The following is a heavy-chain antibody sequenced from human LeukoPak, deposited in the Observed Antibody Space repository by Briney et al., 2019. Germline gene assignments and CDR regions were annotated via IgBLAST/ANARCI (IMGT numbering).Heavy chain of an antibody. Sequence: PGGSLRLSCAGSRFTFSNYAMSWVRQAPGKGLEWVSAITGSGDYTDYADSVKGRFTISRDNSKNTLYLQMNSLRAEDTAVYYCATTSEWRMVVFDIWGQGTMVTVS. CDR1: RFTFSNYA. CDR3: ATTSEWRMVVFDI. D-gene: IGHD2-15*01. V-gene: IGHV3-23*01. J-gene: IGHJ3*02. CDR2: ITGSGDYT.